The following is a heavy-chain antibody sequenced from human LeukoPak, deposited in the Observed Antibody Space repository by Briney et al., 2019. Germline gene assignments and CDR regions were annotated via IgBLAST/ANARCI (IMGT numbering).Heavy chain of an antibody. CDR3: ARGLTERAFYYMDV. J-gene: IGHJ6*03. CDR1: GGTFSSYA. Sequence: ASVKVSCKASGGTFSSYAISWVRQAPGQGLEWMGRIIPIFGTANYAQKFQGRVTITADESTSTAYVELSSLRSEDTAVYYCARGLTERAFYYMDVWGKGTTVTVSS. V-gene: IGHV1-69*13. CDR2: IIPIFGTA. D-gene: IGHD7-27*01.